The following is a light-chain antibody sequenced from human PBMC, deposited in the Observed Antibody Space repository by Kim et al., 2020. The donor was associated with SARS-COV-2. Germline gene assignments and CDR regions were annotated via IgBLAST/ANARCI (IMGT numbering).Light chain of an antibody. CDR2: QDS. CDR3: QAWDSSNVI. V-gene: IGLV3-1*01. Sequence: SYELTQPPSVSVSPGETATITCSGDKLGNKYVCWYQQEPGQSPVLVIYQDSRRPSGIPERFSASNSGNTATLTISGTQAMDEADYYCQAWDSSNVIFGGGTQLTV. J-gene: IGLJ2*01. CDR1: KLGNKY.